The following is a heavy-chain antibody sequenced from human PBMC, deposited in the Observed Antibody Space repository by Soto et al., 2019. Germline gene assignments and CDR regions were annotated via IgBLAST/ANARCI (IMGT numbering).Heavy chain of an antibody. J-gene: IGHJ5*02. CDR2: IGSYNGGT. V-gene: IGHV1-18*04. D-gene: IGHD6-19*01. Sequence: QVQLVQSGAEVKKPGASVKVSCKSSGYTFTSYGITWVRQAPGPGLECLGWIGSYNGGTDYAQNCQVIVTLITDTPTTTDYMELRSRRPDDTAMYYCARMKRKHSGGHDDNGFAPWGQGTLVTVSS. CDR1: GYTFTSYG. CDR3: ARMKRKHSGGHDDNGFAP.